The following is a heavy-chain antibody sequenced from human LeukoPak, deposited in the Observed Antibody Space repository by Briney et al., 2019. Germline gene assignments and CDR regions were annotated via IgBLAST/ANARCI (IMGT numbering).Heavy chain of an antibody. Sequence: PGGSLRLSCAASGFTVSSNYMSWVRQAPGKGLEWVSVIYSGGSTYYADSVKGRFTISRDNSKNTLYLQMNSLRAEDTAVYYCAREGQWLGQHHDYVWGSYRRDAFDIWGQGTMVTVSS. CDR1: GFTVSSNY. D-gene: IGHD3-16*01. V-gene: IGHV3-66*01. CDR2: IYSGGST. CDR3: AREGQWLGQHHDYVWGSYRRDAFDI. J-gene: IGHJ3*02.